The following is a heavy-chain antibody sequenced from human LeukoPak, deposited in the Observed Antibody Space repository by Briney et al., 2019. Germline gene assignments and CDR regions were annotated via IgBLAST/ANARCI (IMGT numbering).Heavy chain of an antibody. Sequence: SETLSLTCAVYGGSFSGYYWSWIRQPPGKGLEWIGEINHSGSTNYNSSLKSRVTISVDTSKNQFSLKLSSVTAADTAVYYCASSHSILGYSYGYVLWGQGTLVTVST. V-gene: IGHV4-34*01. CDR2: INHSGST. CDR3: ASSHSILGYSYGYVL. J-gene: IGHJ4*02. D-gene: IGHD5-18*01. CDR1: GGSFSGYY.